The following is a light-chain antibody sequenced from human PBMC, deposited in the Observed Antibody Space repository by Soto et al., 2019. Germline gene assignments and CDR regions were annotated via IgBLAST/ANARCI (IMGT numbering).Light chain of an antibody. J-gene: IGKJ1*01. CDR3: QQYNSYPWT. CDR1: QSISSW. CDR2: DAS. V-gene: IGKV1-5*01. Sequence: DIPMTQSPSTVSASVGDRVTITCRASQSISSWLAWYQQKPGKAPKLLIYDASSLESGVPSRFSGSGSGTEFTLTISSLQPDDFATYYCQQYNSYPWTFGQGIKVEIK.